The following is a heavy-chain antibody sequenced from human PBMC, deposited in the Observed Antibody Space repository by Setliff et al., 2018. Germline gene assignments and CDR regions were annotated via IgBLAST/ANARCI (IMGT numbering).Heavy chain of an antibody. CDR2: IYTGGST. CDR3: ARDGGEY. CDR1: GFTFSRYW. V-gene: IGHV3-66*01. D-gene: IGHD3-16*01. Sequence: GGSLRLSCVASGFTFSRYWMSWVRQAPGKGLEWVSVIYTGGSTYYADSVKGRFTISRDDSNNTLYLQMKSLRAEDTAVYYCARDGGEYWGQGTLVTVSS. J-gene: IGHJ4*02.